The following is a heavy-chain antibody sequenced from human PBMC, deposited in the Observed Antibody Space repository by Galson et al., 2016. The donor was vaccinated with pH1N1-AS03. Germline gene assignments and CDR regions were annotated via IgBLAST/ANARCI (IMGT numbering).Heavy chain of an antibody. CDR3: ARTNWFDC. Sequence: SLKLSCAASGFTFTGYWMSWVRQAPGKGLEWVANIMRDGSEKVYVDSVKGRVTISRDDAKNSLYLQMDSLRAEDTAVYYCARTNWFDCWGQGTLVTVSS. J-gene: IGHJ5*01. V-gene: IGHV3-7*02. CDR1: GFTFTGYW. CDR2: IMRDGSEK.